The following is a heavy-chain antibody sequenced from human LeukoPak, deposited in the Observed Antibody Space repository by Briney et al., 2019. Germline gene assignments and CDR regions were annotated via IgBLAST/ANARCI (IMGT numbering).Heavy chain of an antibody. J-gene: IGHJ5*02. CDR1: GGTFSSYA. V-gene: IGHV1-69*13. D-gene: IGHD1-26*01. CDR3: ARKLRLGGNWFDP. Sequence: SVKVSCKASGGTFSSYAISWVRQAPGQGLEWMGRIIPISGTTNYAQKFQGRVTFTADESTSTAYMELSSLRSEDTALYYCARKLRLGGNWFDPWGQGTLVTVSS. CDR2: IIPISGTT.